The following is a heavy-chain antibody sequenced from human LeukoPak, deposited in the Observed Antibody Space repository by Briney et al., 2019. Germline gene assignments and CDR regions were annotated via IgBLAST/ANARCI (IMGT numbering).Heavy chain of an antibody. J-gene: IGHJ5*02. CDR1: GGTFSSYA. V-gene: IGHV1-69*13. D-gene: IGHD1-26*01. CDR3: ARKLRLGGNWFDP. Sequence: SVKVSCKASGGTFSSYAISWVRQAPGQGLEWMGRIIPISGTTNYAQKFQGRVTFTADESTSTAYMELSSLRSEDTALYYCARKLRLGGNWFDPWGQGTLVTVSS. CDR2: IIPISGTT.